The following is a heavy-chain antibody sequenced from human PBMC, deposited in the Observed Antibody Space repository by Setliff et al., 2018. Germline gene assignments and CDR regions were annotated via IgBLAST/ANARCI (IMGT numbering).Heavy chain of an antibody. CDR3: AHSTTFDLHHDY. D-gene: IGHD3-9*01. J-gene: IGHJ4*02. V-gene: IGHV4-4*09. CDR2: IFTSGST. Sequence: ETLSLTCRVSGGSVSTFYWTWIRQPPGKGLEWIGYIFTSGSTQYNPSLKSRATISRDTSSNQFSLKLFSVTAADTAVYYCAHSTTFDLHHDYWGQGALVTVSS. CDR1: GGSVSTFY.